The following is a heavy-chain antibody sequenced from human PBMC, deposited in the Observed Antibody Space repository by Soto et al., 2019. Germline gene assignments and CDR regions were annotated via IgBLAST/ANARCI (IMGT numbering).Heavy chain of an antibody. J-gene: IGHJ4*02. D-gene: IGHD5-18*01. CDR2: ISYDGSNN. CDR3: AREIYAVTMALDY. CDR1: GFTFSSFA. V-gene: IGHV3-30-3*01. Sequence: GGSLGLSYAATGFTFSSFAMNWVRQAPGKGLEWVAVISYDGSNNYYADSVKGRFTISRDNSKNTLYLQMNSLRADDTAVYYCAREIYAVTMALDYWGQGTLVTVSS.